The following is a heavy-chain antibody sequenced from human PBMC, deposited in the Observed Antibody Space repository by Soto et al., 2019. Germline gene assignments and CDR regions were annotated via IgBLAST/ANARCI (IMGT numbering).Heavy chain of an antibody. CDR3: ARDRGWSLFDI. D-gene: IGHD2-15*01. CDR1: GFTVSSNY. CDR2: IYSGGST. J-gene: IGHJ3*02. Sequence: PGGSLRLSCAASGFTVSSNYMSWVRQAPGKGLEWVSLIYSGGSTDYADSVKGRFTISRDNAKNTLYLQMNSLRPEDTAVYYCARDRGWSLFDIWGQGTMVTVSS. V-gene: IGHV3-66*01.